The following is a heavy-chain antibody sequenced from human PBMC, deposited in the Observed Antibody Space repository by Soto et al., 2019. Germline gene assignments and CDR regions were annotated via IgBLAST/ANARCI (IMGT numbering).Heavy chain of an antibody. CDR1: GFTFSSHA. CDR2: ISSDGSNK. D-gene: IGHD1-26*01. CDR3: ARDDEGGSDCDLGY. J-gene: IGHJ4*02. Sequence: QVRLVESGGGVVQPRRSLRLSCSVSGFTFSSHAMHWVRQAPGKGLEWVALISSDGSNKYYADSVKGRFTTSRDNSKNTMYLQMNSLRVEDTAVYYCARDDEGGSDCDLGYWGQGALVTVSS. V-gene: IGHV3-30-3*01.